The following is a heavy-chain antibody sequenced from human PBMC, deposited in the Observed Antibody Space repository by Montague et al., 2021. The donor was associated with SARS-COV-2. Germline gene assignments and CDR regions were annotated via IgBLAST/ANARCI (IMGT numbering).Heavy chain of an antibody. Sequence: SETRSLTCTVSGGSTSSSSYYWGWIRQPPGKGLEWIGSIYYSGSTYYNPSLKSRVTISVDTSKNQFSLKLSSVTAADTAVYYCARDYGDYGSGYYYGMDVWGQGTTVTVSS. CDR3: ARDYGDYGSGYYYGMDV. CDR2: IYYSGST. J-gene: IGHJ6*02. V-gene: IGHV4-39*07. D-gene: IGHD4-17*01. CDR1: GGSTSSSSYY.